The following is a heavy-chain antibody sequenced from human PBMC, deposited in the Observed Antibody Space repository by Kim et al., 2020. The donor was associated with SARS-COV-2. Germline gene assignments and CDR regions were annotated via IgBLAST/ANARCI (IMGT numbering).Heavy chain of an antibody. CDR2: IIPIFGTA. J-gene: IGHJ3*02. CDR1: GGTFSSYA. Sequence: SVKVSCKASGGTFSSYAISWVRQAPGQGLEWMGGIIPIFGTANYAQKFQGRVTITADESTSTAYMELSSLRSEDTAVYYCAREYCSGGSCYSDAFDIWGQGTIVTVSS. CDR3: AREYCSGGSCYSDAFDI. D-gene: IGHD2-15*01. V-gene: IGHV1-69*13.